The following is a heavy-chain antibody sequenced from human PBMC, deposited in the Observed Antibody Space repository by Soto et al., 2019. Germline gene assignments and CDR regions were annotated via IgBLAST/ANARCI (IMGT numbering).Heavy chain of an antibody. D-gene: IGHD3-10*01. J-gene: IGHJ4*02. V-gene: IGHV3-23*01. CDR1: GLTFGSRA. CDR2: ITDTGGDA. Sequence: WGSLRLSCVASGLTFGSRAIIFVRHSPCEGRQWVSTITDTGGDAKYADSVRGRFVISRDNSKKTLYLQMTSLTAEDSAMYFCARGSTDSYPGSRIFDFWGRGTLVTVSS. CDR3: ARGSTDSYPGSRIFDF.